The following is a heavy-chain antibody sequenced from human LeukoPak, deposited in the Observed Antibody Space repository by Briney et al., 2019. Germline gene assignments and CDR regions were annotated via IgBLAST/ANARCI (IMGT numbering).Heavy chain of an antibody. Sequence: SETLSLTCTVSGYSISSGYYWGWIRQPPGKGREWIGMIYHSGSTYNNPSLKSRVTISVDTSNNQSSLKLSSVTAADTAVYYCARRTTYIGWLPSESPSCFDYWGQGTLVTVSS. V-gene: IGHV4-38-2*02. D-gene: IGHD5-12*01. CDR2: IYHSGST. CDR3: ARRTTYIGWLPSESPSCFDY. J-gene: IGHJ4*02. CDR1: GYSISSGYY.